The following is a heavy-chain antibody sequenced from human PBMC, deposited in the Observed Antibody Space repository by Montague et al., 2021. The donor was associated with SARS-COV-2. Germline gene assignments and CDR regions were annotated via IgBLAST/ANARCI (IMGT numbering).Heavy chain of an antibody. CDR2: IYQNGST. Sequence: SETLSLTCTVSGGSISSYYWTWIRQPPGKGLESIGYIYQNGSTKYNPSLKSRVTISVDTSKNQFSLKLSSVTAADTAVYYCARGGGDSADYYYYAMDVWGQGTTVTVSS. CDR3: ARGGGDSADYYYYAMDV. J-gene: IGHJ6*02. CDR1: GGSISSYY. D-gene: IGHD2-21*02. V-gene: IGHV4-59*01.